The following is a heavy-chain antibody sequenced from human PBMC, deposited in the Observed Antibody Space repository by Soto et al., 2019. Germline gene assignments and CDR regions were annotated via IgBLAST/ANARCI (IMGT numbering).Heavy chain of an antibody. Sequence: PGGSLILSCAASGFTFSSYAMSWVRQAPGKGLEWVSAISGSGGSTYYADSVKGRFTISRDNSKNTLYLQMNSLRAEDTAVYYCAKDISSVWQQLVRRRRVPRVGAFEPWCQGTLVTVSS. CDR2: ISGSGGST. D-gene: IGHD6-13*01. V-gene: IGHV3-23*01. CDR1: GFTFSSYA. J-gene: IGHJ5*02. CDR3: AKDISSVWQQLVRRRRVPRVGAFEP.